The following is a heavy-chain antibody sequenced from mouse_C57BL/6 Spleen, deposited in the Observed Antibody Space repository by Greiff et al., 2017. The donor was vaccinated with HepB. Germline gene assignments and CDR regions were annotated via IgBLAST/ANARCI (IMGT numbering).Heavy chain of an antibody. D-gene: IGHD2-5*01. CDR1: GYAFSSSW. CDR2: IYPGDGDT. Sequence: VKLMESGPELVKPGASVKISCKASGYAFSSSWMNWVKQRPGKGLEWIGRIYPGDGDTNYNGKFKGKATLTADKSSSTAYMQLSSLTSEDSAVYFCARRDYSNYDDYWGQGTTLTVSS. CDR3: ARRDYSNYDDY. V-gene: IGHV1-82*01. J-gene: IGHJ2*01.